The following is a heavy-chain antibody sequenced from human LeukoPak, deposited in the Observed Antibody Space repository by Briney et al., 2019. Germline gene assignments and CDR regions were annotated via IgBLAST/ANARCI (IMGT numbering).Heavy chain of an antibody. D-gene: IGHD2-2*01. CDR3: ARDIGDIVVVPAAFMGFDP. Sequence: ASVKVSCKASGYTFTGYYMHWVRQAPGQGLEGMGWIDPNRGGTNYAQKLQGRVTMTRDTANSTAYMELRRLRSYDTAVYYCARDIGDIVVVPAAFMGFDPWGQGTLVTVSS. CDR1: GYTFTGYY. CDR2: IDPNRGGT. J-gene: IGHJ5*02. V-gene: IGHV1-2*02.